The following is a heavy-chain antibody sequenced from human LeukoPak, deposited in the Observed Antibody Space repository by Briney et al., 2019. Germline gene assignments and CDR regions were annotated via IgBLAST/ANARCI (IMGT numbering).Heavy chain of an antibody. V-gene: IGHV3-30*04. CDR1: EFTFSNFA. D-gene: IGHD3-3*01. J-gene: IGHJ4*02. CDR3: ARDRIPIFGVVIHFDY. Sequence: GGSLRLSCAASEFTFSNFAMHWVRQAPGKGLEWVAGISYDGSNEYYADSVKGQFSISRDNSKNTLYLQMNSLRAEDTAVYYCARDRIPIFGVVIHFDYWGQGTLVTVSS. CDR2: ISYDGSNE.